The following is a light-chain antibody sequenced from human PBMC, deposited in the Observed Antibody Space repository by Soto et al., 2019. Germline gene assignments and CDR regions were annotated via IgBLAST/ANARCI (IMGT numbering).Light chain of an antibody. V-gene: IGKV1-9*01. CDR3: QQLNNYPPT. CDR2: GAS. Sequence: DIQMTQSPSFLSASVGDSVTITCRASQGIFSYLAWYQQKPGKAPELLIYGASTLQSGVPSRFSGRGSGKEFTLTISNLQAEDVATYFCQQLNNYPPTFGQGTRLEIK. CDR1: QGIFSY. J-gene: IGKJ5*01.